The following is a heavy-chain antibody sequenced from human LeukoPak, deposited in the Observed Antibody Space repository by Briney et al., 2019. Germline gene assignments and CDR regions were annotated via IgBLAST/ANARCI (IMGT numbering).Heavy chain of an antibody. Sequence: PGGSLRLSCAASGFTFSSYEMNWVRQAPGKGLEWISYISSSGSSIYYVDSVKGRFTISRDNAKNSLYLQMNSLRAEGTAVYYCARDNGDPRTYFDYWGQGTLVTVSS. CDR1: GFTFSSYE. V-gene: IGHV3-48*03. D-gene: IGHD4-17*01. J-gene: IGHJ4*02. CDR2: ISSSGSSI. CDR3: ARDNGDPRTYFDY.